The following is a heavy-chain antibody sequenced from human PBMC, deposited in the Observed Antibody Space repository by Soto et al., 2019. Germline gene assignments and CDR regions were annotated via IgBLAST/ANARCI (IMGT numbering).Heavy chain of an antibody. J-gene: IGHJ4*02. CDR2: ISSSSYI. Sequence: PGGSLRLSCAASGFTFSSYSMNWVRQAPGKGLEWVSSISSSSYIYYADSVKGRFTISRDNAKNSLYLQMNSLRAEDTAVYYCARDPTDYYDSSGYYWSFDYWGQGTLVTVSS. CDR3: ARDPTDYYDSSGYYWSFDY. CDR1: GFTFSSYS. D-gene: IGHD3-22*01. V-gene: IGHV3-21*01.